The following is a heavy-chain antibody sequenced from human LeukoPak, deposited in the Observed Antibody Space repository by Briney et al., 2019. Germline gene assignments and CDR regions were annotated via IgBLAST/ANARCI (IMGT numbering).Heavy chain of an antibody. J-gene: IGHJ4*02. V-gene: IGHV1-2*06. CDR3: ARVGFTSSWSNFDY. D-gene: IGHD6-13*01. Sequence: ASVKVSCKASGYTFAAYFIHWVRQAPGQGLEWMGRINPNGGDTNYAQKFQGRVTMTGDTSISTAYMELSSLRSDDTATYYCARVGFTSSWSNFDYWGQGTLVTVSS. CDR2: INPNGGDT. CDR1: GYTFAAYF.